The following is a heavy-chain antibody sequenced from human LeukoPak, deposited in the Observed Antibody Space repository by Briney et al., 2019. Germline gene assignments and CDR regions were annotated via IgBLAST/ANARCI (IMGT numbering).Heavy chain of an antibody. CDR2: VGIISDTV. V-gene: IGHV3-48*04. J-gene: IGHJ6*02. Sequence: GGSLRLSCAASGISFGSYSMNWVRQAPGKGLEWISFVGIISDTVYYADSVKGRFTISRDNAQNSLYLQMDSLRAEDTAVYYCARNLDVWGQGTTVTVSS. CDR1: GISFGSYS. CDR3: ARNLDV.